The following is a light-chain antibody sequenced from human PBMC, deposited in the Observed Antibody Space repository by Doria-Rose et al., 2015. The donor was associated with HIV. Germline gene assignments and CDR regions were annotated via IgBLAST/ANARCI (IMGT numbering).Light chain of an antibody. CDR1: QSFSSTY. J-gene: IGKJ1*01. CDR2: DGS. V-gene: IGKV3-20*01. CDR3: HQYGTSWT. Sequence: TQSPGTLSLAPGERATLSCMASQSFSSTYLAWYQQNPGQAPSLLIYDGSTRATGIPDRFSASGSGTDFTLTINRLEPEDFALYYCHQYGTSWTFGQGTKVEI.